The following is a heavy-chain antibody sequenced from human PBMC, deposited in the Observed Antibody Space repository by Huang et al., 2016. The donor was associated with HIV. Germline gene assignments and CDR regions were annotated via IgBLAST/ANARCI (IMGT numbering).Heavy chain of an antibody. V-gene: IGHV4-4*07. J-gene: IGHJ5*02. Sequence: QVQLQESGPGLVKPSETLSLTCTVSGGSISSYYWSWIRQPAGKGLEWIGRIYTRGGTNYNPSLKSRVTMSVDTSKNQFSLKLSSVTAADTAVYYCARGGELLWFGEPGGWFDPWGQGTLVTVSS. CDR2: IYTRGGT. CDR1: GGSISSYY. CDR3: ARGGELLWFGEPGGWFDP. D-gene: IGHD3-10*01.